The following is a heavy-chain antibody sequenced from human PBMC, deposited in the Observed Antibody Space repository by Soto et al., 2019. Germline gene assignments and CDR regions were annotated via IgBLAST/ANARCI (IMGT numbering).Heavy chain of an antibody. CDR2: IYYSGST. Sequence: QVQLQESGPGLVKPSETLSLTCTVSGGSISSYYWSWIRQPPGKGLEWIGYIYYSGSTNYNPSLKSRVTISVATSKNQFSWKLSSVTAADTAVYYCARHGPIAAAGTVFDYWGQGTLVTVSS. V-gene: IGHV4-59*08. CDR1: GGSISSYY. J-gene: IGHJ4*02. D-gene: IGHD6-13*01. CDR3: ARHGPIAAAGTVFDY.